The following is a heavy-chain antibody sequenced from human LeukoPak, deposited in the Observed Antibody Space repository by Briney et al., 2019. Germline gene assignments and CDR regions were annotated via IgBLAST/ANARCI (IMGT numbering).Heavy chain of an antibody. Sequence: SETLSLTCTVSGGSISSGSYYWSWIRQPAGKGLEWIGYIYYSGSTYYNPSLKSRVTISVDTSKNQFSLKLSSVTAADTAVYYCARAVAAAGIIDWGQGTLVTVSS. J-gene: IGHJ4*02. V-gene: IGHV4-30-4*08. CDR1: GGSISSGSYY. D-gene: IGHD6-13*01. CDR3: ARAVAAAGIID. CDR2: IYYSGST.